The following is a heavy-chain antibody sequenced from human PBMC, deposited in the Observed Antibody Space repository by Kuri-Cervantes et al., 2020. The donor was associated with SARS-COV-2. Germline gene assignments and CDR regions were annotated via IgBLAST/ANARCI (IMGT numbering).Heavy chain of an antibody. V-gene: IGHV4-59*05. D-gene: IGHD2-2*01. CDR2: IYYSGST. CDR1: GGSISSYY. Sequence: ESLKISCTVSGGSISSYYWSWIRQPAGKGLEWIGRIYYSGSTYYNPSLKSRVTISVDTSKNQFSLKLSPVTAADTAVYYCASYHQLLPRRSFDYWGQGTLVTVSS. J-gene: IGHJ4*02. CDR3: ASYHQLLPRRSFDY.